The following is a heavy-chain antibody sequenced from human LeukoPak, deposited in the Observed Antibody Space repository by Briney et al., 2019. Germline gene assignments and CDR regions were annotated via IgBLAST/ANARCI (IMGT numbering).Heavy chain of an antibody. CDR2: IYSSGYT. CDR1: GASVATGDYY. J-gene: IGHJ4*02. CDR3: ARDGVKRGVIIPSPIDY. V-gene: IGHV4-61*02. D-gene: IGHD3-10*01. Sequence: SETLSLTCTVSGASVATGDYYWTWIRQPAGKTLEWIGRIYSSGYTVYSPSLKSRVTISLDTSKNQFSLTLNSVTDADTAVYYCARDGVKRGVIIPSPIDYWGQGTLVTVSS.